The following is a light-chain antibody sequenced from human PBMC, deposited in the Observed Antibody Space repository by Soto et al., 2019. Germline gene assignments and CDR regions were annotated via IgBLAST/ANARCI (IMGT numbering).Light chain of an antibody. CDR2: DAS. V-gene: IGKV3-11*01. J-gene: IGKJ5*01. CDR1: QSVSSY. Sequence: EVVLTQSPATLSLSPGERATLSCRASQSVSSYLAWYQQKSGQAPRLLIYDASNRATGIPARFSGGGSGTDFTLTISSLEPEDFATYYCQQHGQWPITFGQGTRLEIK. CDR3: QQHGQWPIT.